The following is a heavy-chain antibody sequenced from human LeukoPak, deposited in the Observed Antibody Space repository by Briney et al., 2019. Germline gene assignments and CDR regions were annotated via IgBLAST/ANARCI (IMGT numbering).Heavy chain of an antibody. CDR2: IGGSGSSA. J-gene: IGHJ6*03. V-gene: IGHV3-23*01. CDR1: GFTFRSYA. CDR3: AKLADFWSGYYSSFYYYYMDV. D-gene: IGHD3-3*01. Sequence: GGSLRLSCVGTGFTFRSYAMTWIRQAPGTGLEWVADIGGSGSSAFYADSVKGRFTISRDNAKSTLYVEMHSLRVEDTAVYFCAKLADFWSGYYSSFYYYYMDVWGKGTAVTVSS.